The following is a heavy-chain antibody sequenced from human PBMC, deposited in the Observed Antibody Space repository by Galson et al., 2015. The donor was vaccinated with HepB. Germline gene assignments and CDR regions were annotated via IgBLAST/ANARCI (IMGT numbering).Heavy chain of an antibody. CDR1: GFTVSNNY. CDR3: ARDPGLYDASTG. D-gene: IGHD3-16*01. Sequence: SLRLSCAASGFTVSNNYMSWVRQVAGKGLEWVAIIYSGGRPDYADSVKGRFTISRDNSKNTLYLQMTSLRAGDTALYYCARDPGLYDASTGWGRGTLVTVSS. CDR2: IYSGGRP. V-gene: IGHV3-66*02. J-gene: IGHJ4*02.